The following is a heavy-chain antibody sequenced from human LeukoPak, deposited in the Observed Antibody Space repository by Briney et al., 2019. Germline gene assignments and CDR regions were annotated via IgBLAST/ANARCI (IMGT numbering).Heavy chain of an antibody. CDR2: IYYSGST. CDR3: ARSPYNYGSGSRFDY. D-gene: IGHD3-10*01. Sequence: LETLSLTCTVSGGSISSYYWSWIRQPPGKGLEWIGYIYYSGSTNHNASLKSRVTISIDTSRSQFSLNLNSVTAADTAVYYCARSPYNYGSGSRFDYWGQGTLVTVSS. CDR1: GGSISSYY. J-gene: IGHJ4*02. V-gene: IGHV4-59*01.